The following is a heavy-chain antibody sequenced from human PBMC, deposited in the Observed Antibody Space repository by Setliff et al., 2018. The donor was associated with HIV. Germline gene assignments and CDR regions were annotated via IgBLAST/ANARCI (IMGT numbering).Heavy chain of an antibody. CDR1: GDSIGTYY. CDR2: FYYGGST. Sequence: SQTLSLTCSVSGDSIGTYYWNWIRQTPGKRLEWIGFFYYGGSTDYNPALKNRVAISVDTSRNRVSLKMTSVTAADTAVYYCARARLLGGFLSWGRGALVTVSS. V-gene: IGHV4-59*01. D-gene: IGHD7-27*01. J-gene: IGHJ5*02. CDR3: ARARLLGGFLS.